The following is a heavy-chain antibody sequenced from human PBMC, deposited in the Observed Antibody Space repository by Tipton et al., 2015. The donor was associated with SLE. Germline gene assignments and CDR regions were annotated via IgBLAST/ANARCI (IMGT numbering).Heavy chain of an antibody. Sequence: SLRLSCEASGSTFITYAMSWVRQAPGKGLEWVSAIRGTGGTSTYYADSVKGRFTISRDNSKNTVYLQMNSLGAEDTAVYYCVRGAAGNFYVWGQGTTVTVSS. J-gene: IGHJ6*02. V-gene: IGHV3-23*01. D-gene: IGHD6-13*01. CDR1: GSTFITYA. CDR2: IRGTGGTST. CDR3: VRGAAGNFYV.